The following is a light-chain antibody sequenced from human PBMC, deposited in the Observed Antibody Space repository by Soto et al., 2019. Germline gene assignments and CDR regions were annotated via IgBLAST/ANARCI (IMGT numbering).Light chain of an antibody. J-gene: IGKJ1*01. V-gene: IGKV1-39*01. Sequence: DIQLTQSPSSLSASLGDRVTISCRASQLINGYLNWYQQKPGKAPRLLIYTASNLQSGVPSRFSGTRSGTDFTLIISDLQAEDFATYDCQQTYSPLRTFGQGTRVEIK. CDR3: QQTYSPLRT. CDR1: QLINGY. CDR2: TAS.